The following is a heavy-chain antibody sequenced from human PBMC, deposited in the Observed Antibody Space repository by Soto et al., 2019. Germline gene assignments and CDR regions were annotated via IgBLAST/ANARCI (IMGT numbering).Heavy chain of an antibody. CDR3: ARRGSSSWYGY. CDR2: IYHSGST. J-gene: IGHJ4*02. CDR1: GGSISSGGYS. D-gene: IGHD6-13*01. Sequence: SETLSLTCAVAGGSISSGGYSWSWIRQPPGKGLEWIGYIYHSGSTYYNPSLKSRVTISVDTSKNQFSLKLSSVTAADTAVYYCARRGSSSWYGYWGQGALVTVSS. V-gene: IGHV4-30-2*03.